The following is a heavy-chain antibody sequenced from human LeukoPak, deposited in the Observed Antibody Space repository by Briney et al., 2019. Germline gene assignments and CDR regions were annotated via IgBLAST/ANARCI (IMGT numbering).Heavy chain of an antibody. CDR2: IYYSGST. V-gene: IGHV4-39*01. CDR1: GGSISSSSYY. CDR3: ARSRTGELGY. Sequence: SETLSLTFTVSGGSISSSSYYWGWIRQPPGKGLEWIGSIYYSGSTYYNPSLKSRVTISVDTSKNQFSLKLSSVTAADTAVYYCARSRTGELGYWGQGTLVTVSS. J-gene: IGHJ4*02. D-gene: IGHD7-27*01.